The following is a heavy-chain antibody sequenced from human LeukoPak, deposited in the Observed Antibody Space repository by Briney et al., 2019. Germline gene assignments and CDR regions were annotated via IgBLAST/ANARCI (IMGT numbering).Heavy chain of an antibody. CDR2: MSWNIGSI. D-gene: IGHD3-9*01. J-gene: IGHJ3*02. Sequence: CLRLSCAVSGFTSDDYATHWVRQPPEKGLEWVSGMSWNIGSIGYADSVKGRFTISRDNSTNSLYLQMNSLRAEDTALYFFPTEDGIRYFDRSEDAFDIWGQGTMVTVSS. CDR3: PTEDGIRYFDRSEDAFDI. CDR1: GFTSDDYA. V-gene: IGHV3-9*02.